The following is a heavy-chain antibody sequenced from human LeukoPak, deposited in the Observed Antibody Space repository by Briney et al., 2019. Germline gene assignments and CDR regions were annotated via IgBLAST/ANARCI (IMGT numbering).Heavy chain of an antibody. D-gene: IGHD3-10*02. Sequence: GRSLRLSCAASGFTFSSYGMHWVRQAPGKGLEWVAVIWYDGSNKYYADSVKGRFTISRDNSKNTLYLQMNSLRAEDTAVYYCARDRPMSSEHFDYWGQGTLVTVSS. CDR2: IWYDGSNK. J-gene: IGHJ4*02. CDR1: GFTFSSYG. CDR3: ARDRPMSSEHFDY. V-gene: IGHV3-33*01.